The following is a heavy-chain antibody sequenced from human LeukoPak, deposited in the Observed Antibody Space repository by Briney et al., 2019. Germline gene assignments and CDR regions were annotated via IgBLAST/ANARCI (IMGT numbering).Heavy chain of an antibody. CDR2: ISGSGGST. J-gene: IGHJ4*02. D-gene: IGHD3-22*01. CDR3: AKSHLSHYYDSSPLGY. CDR1: GFTFSSYA. Sequence: GGSLRLSCAASGFTFSSYAMSWDRQAPGKGLEWVSAISGSGGSTYYADSVKGRFTISRDNSKNTLYLQMNSLRAEDTAVYYCAKSHLSHYYDSSPLGYWGQGTLVTVSS. V-gene: IGHV3-23*01.